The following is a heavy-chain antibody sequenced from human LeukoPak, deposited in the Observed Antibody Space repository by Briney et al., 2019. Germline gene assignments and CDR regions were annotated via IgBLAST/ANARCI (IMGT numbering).Heavy chain of an antibody. D-gene: IGHD1-26*01. J-gene: IGHJ4*02. CDR2: ISGSGGVT. Sequence: PGGSLRLSCSASGFTFSTYAMSWVHQAPGKGLEWVSTISGSGGVTYYPDSVRGRFTISRDNSKNTLHLQMDHLRAEDTAIYYCAKWPEGATPKFHYWGQGTLVTVSS. V-gene: IGHV3-23*01. CDR1: GFTFSTYA. CDR3: AKWPEGATPKFHY.